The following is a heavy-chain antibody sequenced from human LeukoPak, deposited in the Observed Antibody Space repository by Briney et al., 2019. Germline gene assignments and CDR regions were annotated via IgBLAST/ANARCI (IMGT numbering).Heavy chain of an antibody. CDR1: GYTFTSYG. J-gene: IGHJ5*02. Sequence: ASVKVSCKASGYTFTSYGISWVRQAPGQGLEWMGWMNPNNGNTGYAQKFQGRVTMTRDTSISTAYMELRGLRSEDTAVYYCVRDGEGAAISVNYWLDPWGQGTLVTVSS. CDR3: VRDGEGAAISVNYWLDP. D-gene: IGHD2-2*02. V-gene: IGHV1-8*02. CDR2: MNPNNGNT.